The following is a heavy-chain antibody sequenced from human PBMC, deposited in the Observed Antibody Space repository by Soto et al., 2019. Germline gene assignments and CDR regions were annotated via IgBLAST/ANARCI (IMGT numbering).Heavy chain of an antibody. CDR1: GFSLSTSGVG. Sequence: GSGPTLVNPTQTLTLTCTFSGFSLSTSGVGVGWIRQPPGKALEWLALIYWNDDKRYSPSLKSRLTITKDTSKNQVVLTMTNMDPVDTATYYCAHGRGSYWDPHGRFDYWGQGTLVTVSS. CDR2: IYWNDDK. D-gene: IGHD1-26*01. V-gene: IGHV2-5*01. J-gene: IGHJ4*02. CDR3: AHGRGSYWDPHGRFDY.